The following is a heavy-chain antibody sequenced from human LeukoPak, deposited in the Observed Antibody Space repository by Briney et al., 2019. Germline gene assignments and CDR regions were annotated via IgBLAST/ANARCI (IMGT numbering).Heavy chain of an antibody. Sequence: ASVKVSCKTSGYSFTDYYMHWVRQAPGQGLEWMGWINPNSGGTSSAQKFQGRVTMTRDTSISTVYIEVSWLTSDDTAIYYCARADRLHGGPYLIGPWGQGTLVTVSS. CDR1: GYSFTDYY. CDR3: ARADRLHGGPYLIGP. CDR2: INPNSGGT. V-gene: IGHV1-2*02. D-gene: IGHD2-21*01. J-gene: IGHJ5*02.